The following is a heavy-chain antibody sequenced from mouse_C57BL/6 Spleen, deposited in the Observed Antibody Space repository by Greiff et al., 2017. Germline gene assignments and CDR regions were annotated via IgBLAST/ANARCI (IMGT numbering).Heavy chain of an antibody. J-gene: IGHJ4*01. CDR2: INPGSGGT. Sequence: QVQLQQSGAELVRPGTSVKVSCKASGYAFTHYLIEWVKQRPGQGLEWIGVINPGSGGTNYNEKFKGKATLTADKSSSTAYMQHSSLTSEDSAVYFCARTSMDYWGQGTSVTVSS. V-gene: IGHV1-54*01. CDR1: GYAFTHYL. CDR3: ARTSMDY.